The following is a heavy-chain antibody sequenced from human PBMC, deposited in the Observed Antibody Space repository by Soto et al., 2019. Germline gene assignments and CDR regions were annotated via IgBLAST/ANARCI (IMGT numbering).Heavy chain of an antibody. V-gene: IGHV4-4*02. Sequence: PSETLSLTCAVSGGSISSSYWWSWVRQPPGKGLEWIGEISHSGSTTYNPSLKSRVTISLDKSENQFSLRLSSVTAADTAVYYCARSSGSYMLDYWGQGTLVTVAS. J-gene: IGHJ4*02. CDR2: ISHSGST. CDR1: GGSISSSYW. D-gene: IGHD6-19*01. CDR3: ARSSGSYMLDY.